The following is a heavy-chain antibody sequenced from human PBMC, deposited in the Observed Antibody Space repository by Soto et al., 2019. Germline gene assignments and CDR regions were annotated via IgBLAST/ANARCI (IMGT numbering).Heavy chain of an antibody. D-gene: IGHD3-10*01. Sequence: QVQLQESGPGLVKPSQTLSLTCTVSGGSISSGGYYWSWIRQHPGKGLEWIGYIYYSGSTYYNPSLKRRVTLSVDTSKNQFSRKLSSVAAADTAVYYCARGPGTMAKIDYWGQGTLVTVSS. CDR1: GGSISSGGYY. CDR2: IYYSGST. V-gene: IGHV4-31*03. J-gene: IGHJ4*02. CDR3: ARGPGTMAKIDY.